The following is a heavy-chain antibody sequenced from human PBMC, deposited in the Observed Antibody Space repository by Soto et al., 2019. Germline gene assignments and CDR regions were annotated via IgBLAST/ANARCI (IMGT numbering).Heavy chain of an antibody. D-gene: IGHD5-18*01. CDR3: ARGRLSTWIQLWPHAFDI. J-gene: IGHJ3*02. CDR1: GGSFSGYY. CDR2: INHSGST. V-gene: IGHV4-34*01. Sequence: SETLSLTCAVYGGSFSGYYWSWIRQPPGKGLEWIGEINHSGSTNYNPSLKSRVTISVDTSKNQFSLKLSSVTAADTAVYYCARGRLSTWIQLWPHAFDIWGQGTMVTVSS.